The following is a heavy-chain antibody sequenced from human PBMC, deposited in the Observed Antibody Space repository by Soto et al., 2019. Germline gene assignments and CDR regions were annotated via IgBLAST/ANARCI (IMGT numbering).Heavy chain of an antibody. CDR2: IYHSGST. CDR3: ARDGKVGANPGAFDI. Sequence: PSETLSLTCAVSGGSISSGGYSWSWIRQPPGKGLEWIGYIYHSGSTYYNPSLKSRVTISVDTSKNQFSLKLSSVTAADTAVYYCARDGKVGANPGAFDIWGQGTTVTVSS. CDR1: GGSISSGGYS. V-gene: IGHV4-30-2*05. J-gene: IGHJ3*02. D-gene: IGHD1-26*01.